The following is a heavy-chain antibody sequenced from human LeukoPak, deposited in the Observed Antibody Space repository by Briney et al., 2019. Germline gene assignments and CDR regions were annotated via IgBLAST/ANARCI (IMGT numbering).Heavy chain of an antibody. CDR3: ARDGLTETTRDSDF. Sequence: PGGSLRLSCAASGFTFDDYYMSWVRQAPGKGLEWVFGINWNGGSTVYAESVKGRFTIYRDNDKNTLYLQMNSLTVEDTAVYYCARDGLTETTRDSDFWGQGTLVPVSS. J-gene: IGHJ4*02. D-gene: IGHD4-11*01. CDR2: INWNGGST. V-gene: IGHV3-20*04. CDR1: GFTFDDYY.